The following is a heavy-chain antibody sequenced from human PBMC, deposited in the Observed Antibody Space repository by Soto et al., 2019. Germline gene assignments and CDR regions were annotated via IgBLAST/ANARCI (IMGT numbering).Heavy chain of an antibody. D-gene: IGHD6-13*01. J-gene: IGHJ3*02. CDR3: ARRYSSSSDAFDI. Sequence: SETLSLTCTVSGGSISSYYWSWIRQPAGKGLEWIGRIYYSGSTNCNPSLKSRVTISVDTSKNQFSLKLSSVTAADTAVYYCARRYSSSSDAFDIWGQGTMVTVSS. V-gene: IGHV4-4*07. CDR2: IYYSGST. CDR1: GGSISSYY.